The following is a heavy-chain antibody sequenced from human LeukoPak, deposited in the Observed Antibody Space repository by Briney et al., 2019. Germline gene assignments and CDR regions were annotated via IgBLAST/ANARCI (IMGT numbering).Heavy chain of an antibody. Sequence: PGGSLRLSCAVSGITLSNYGMSWVRQAPGKGLEWVAGISDSGGSTNYADSVKGRFTISRDNTKTTLYLQMNSLRAEDTAVYFCAKRGVVIRVILVGFHKEAYYFDSWGQGALVTVSS. V-gene: IGHV3-23*01. J-gene: IGHJ4*02. D-gene: IGHD3-22*01. CDR3: AKRGVVIRVILVGFHKEAYYFDS. CDR2: ISDSGGST. CDR1: GITLSNYG.